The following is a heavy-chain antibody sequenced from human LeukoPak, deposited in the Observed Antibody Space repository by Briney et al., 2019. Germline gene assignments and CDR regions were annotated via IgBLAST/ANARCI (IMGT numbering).Heavy chain of an antibody. CDR1: GFTFSNYA. J-gene: IGHJ4*02. Sequence: GSLSLSCAASGFTFSNYAMSWVRQAPGKGLEWVSAISASGGSTYYADSVKGRFTISRDNSKNTLYLQMNSLRAEDTAVYYCAKPKDTAVGRYFDYWGQGTLVTVSS. CDR3: AKPKDTAVGRYFDY. D-gene: IGHD2-2*01. V-gene: IGHV3-23*01. CDR2: ISASGGST.